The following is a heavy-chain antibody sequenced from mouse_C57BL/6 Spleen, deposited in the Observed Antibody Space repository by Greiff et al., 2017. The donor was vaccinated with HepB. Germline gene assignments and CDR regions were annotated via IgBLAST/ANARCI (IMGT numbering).Heavy chain of an antibody. CDR1: GYAFSSSW. CDR3: ARSGGYYSFFDY. J-gene: IGHJ2*01. Sequence: VQLQQSGPELVKPGASVKISCKASGYAFSSSWMNWVKQRPGKGLEWIGRIYPGDGDTNYNGKFKGKATLTADKSSSTAYMQLSSLTSEDSAVYFCARSGGYYSFFDYWGQGTTLTVSS. D-gene: IGHD2-3*01. V-gene: IGHV1-82*01. CDR2: IYPGDGDT.